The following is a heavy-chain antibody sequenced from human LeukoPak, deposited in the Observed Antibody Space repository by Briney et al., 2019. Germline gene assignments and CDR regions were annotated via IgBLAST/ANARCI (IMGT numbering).Heavy chain of an antibody. Sequence: SQTLSLTCTVSGGSISSGSYYWSWIRQPAGKGLEWIGRIYTSGSTNYNPSLRSRVTISVDTSKNQFSLKLSSATAADTAVYYCASSTMVVTPLSDHIDYWGQGTLVTVSS. D-gene: IGHD4-23*01. CDR3: ASSTMVVTPLSDHIDY. CDR2: IYTSGST. CDR1: GGSISSGSYY. J-gene: IGHJ4*02. V-gene: IGHV4-61*02.